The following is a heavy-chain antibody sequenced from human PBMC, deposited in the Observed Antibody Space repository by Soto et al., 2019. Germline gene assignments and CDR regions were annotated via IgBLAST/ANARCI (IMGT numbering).Heavy chain of an antibody. V-gene: IGHV3-23*01. CDR2: IGASGDIT. Sequence: GSLRLSCAASGFSFTDFAMSWVRQAPGKGLEWVAGIGASGDITWYADSVKGRLSISRDNSKNKLYLQLNSLRFEDTAVYYCEKDDFTDRGDDYFDYWGPGTLVIGSS. CDR3: EKDDFTDRGDDYFDY. CDR1: GFSFTDFA. D-gene: IGHD2-21*02. J-gene: IGHJ4*02.